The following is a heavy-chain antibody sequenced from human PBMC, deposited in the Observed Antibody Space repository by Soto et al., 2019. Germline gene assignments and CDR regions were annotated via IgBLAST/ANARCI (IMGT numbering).Heavy chain of an antibody. CDR3: ARGRYGDY. CDR1: GYGFTTYG. V-gene: IGHV1-18*01. J-gene: IGHJ4*02. CDR2: ISAHNGNT. Sequence: QVHLVQSGAEVKKPGASVKVSCKGSGYGFTTYGITWVRQAPGQGLEWMAWISAHNGNTNDAQKLQGRVTVTRDTSTSTAYMELRSLRADDTAVYYGARGRYGDYWGQGALVTVSS. D-gene: IGHD1-1*01.